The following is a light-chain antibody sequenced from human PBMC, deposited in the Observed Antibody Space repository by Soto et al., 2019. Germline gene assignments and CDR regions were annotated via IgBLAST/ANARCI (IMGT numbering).Light chain of an antibody. CDR3: QQYGSSPPLT. J-gene: IGKJ4*01. CDR2: GAS. Sequence: EIVLTQSPGTLSLSPGERATLSCRASQSVSSSYLAWYQQKPGQAPRLLIYGASSRATGIPDRFSGSGSGTDFTLTISRLEPEDFAVYYCQQYGSSPPLTFGGGYKVEIK. V-gene: IGKV3-20*01. CDR1: QSVSSSY.